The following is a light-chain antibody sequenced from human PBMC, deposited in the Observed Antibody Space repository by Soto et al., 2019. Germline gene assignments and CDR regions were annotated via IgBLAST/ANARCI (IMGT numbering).Light chain of an antibody. J-gene: IGKJ1*01. V-gene: IGKV3D-11*01. Sequence: EIVLTQSPATLSSFPGDRVTLSCRASQAVNTRLAWYQHRPGQAPRLLIYLASNRAAGVPARFSGSGSGTDFTLTISDVEPEDFALYYCQQRHNSWTFGQGTKVDIK. CDR1: QAVNTR. CDR2: LAS. CDR3: QQRHNSWT.